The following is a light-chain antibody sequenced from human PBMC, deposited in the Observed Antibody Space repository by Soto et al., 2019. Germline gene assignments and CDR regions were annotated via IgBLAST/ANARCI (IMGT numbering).Light chain of an antibody. CDR1: QSVSGN. CDR3: QQYNNWPGT. J-gene: IGKJ1*01. Sequence: EIVMTQSPATLSVAPGERATLSCRASQSVSGNLAWYQQKPGQAPRLLIYGASTRATGIPARFSGSGSGTEFTLTISSLQAEDFAVYYCQQYNNWPGTFGQGTKVEIK. CDR2: GAS. V-gene: IGKV3-15*01.